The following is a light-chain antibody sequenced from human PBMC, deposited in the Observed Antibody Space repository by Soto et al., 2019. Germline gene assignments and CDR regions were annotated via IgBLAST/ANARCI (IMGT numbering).Light chain of an antibody. CDR3: QEYNNWHPIT. V-gene: IGKV3-15*01. Sequence: IVFPQPPVTISFCTWERATPSHWASQSVSSKLAWYQQKPGQAPRLLIYGASTRATGIPARFSGSGSGTEFTLTISSLQSEDFAVYYCQEYNNWHPITFGGGTKVDIK. J-gene: IGKJ4*01. CDR2: GAS. CDR1: QSVSSK.